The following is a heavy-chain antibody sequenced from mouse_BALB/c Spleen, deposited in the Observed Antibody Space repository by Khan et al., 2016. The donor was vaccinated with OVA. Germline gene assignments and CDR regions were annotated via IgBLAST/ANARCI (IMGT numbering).Heavy chain of an antibody. V-gene: IGHV5-17*02. D-gene: IGHD1-1*01. Sequence: VELVESGGDLVQPGGSRKLSCAASGFTFSSYGMHWVRQAPEKGLEWVAYISGDSNTIYYADTVKGRFTISRNNPRYTLFLQMTSLMSKDTVRYYCATYYFYGYDIDYWGPGTAVTVSS. CDR1: GFTFSSYG. CDR3: ATYYFYGYDIDY. CDR2: ISGDSNTI. J-gene: IGHJ2*01.